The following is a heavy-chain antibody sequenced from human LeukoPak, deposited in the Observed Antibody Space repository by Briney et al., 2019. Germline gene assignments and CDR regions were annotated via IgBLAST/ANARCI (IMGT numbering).Heavy chain of an antibody. D-gene: IGHD2-15*01. CDR1: GYSFAGYW. CDR2: IFPGDSDT. Sequence: PGESLKISFKASGYSFAGYWLGWVRQMPGAGLEWMGVIFPGDSDTSYNPSFEGQVTISADRSIDTAYLQWSSLKASDTAMYYCARRLGGGSGLDYWGQGTMVIVS. V-gene: IGHV5-51*01. CDR3: ARRLGGGSGLDY. J-gene: IGHJ4*02.